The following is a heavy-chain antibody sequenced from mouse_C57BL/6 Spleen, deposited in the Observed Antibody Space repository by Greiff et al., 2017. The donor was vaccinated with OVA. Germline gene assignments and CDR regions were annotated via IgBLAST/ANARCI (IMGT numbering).Heavy chain of an antibody. CDR2: ISSGSSTI. J-gene: IGHJ2*01. D-gene: IGHD2-4*01. CDR1: GFTFSDYG. Sequence: EVMLVESGGGLVKPGGSLKLSCAASGFTFSDYGMHWVRQAPEQGLEWVAYISSGSSTIYYADTVKGRFTISRDNAKNTLFLQRTSLRSEDTAMYYCARWKDYDEDAGFGYWGQGTTLTVSS. V-gene: IGHV5-17*01. CDR3: ARWKDYDEDAGFGY.